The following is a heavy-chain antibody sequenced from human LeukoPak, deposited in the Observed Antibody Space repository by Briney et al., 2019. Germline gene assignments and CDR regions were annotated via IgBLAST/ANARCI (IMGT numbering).Heavy chain of an antibody. D-gene: IGHD3-22*01. J-gene: IGHJ4*02. Sequence: GGSLRLSCVASGFTFSDYAMSWVRQAPGKGLEWVSAISGSADNTYYADSVKGRFAISRDNSKNTLYLQMNSLRAEDTAVYYCAKDATMIVVVNFDYWGQGTLVTVSS. CDR1: GFTFSDYA. CDR3: AKDATMIVVVNFDY. CDR2: ISGSADNT. V-gene: IGHV3-23*01.